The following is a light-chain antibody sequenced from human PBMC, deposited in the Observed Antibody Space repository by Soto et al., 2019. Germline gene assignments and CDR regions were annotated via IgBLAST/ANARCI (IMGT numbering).Light chain of an antibody. CDR3: MHSLQTPFLT. CDR2: LGS. Sequence: DIVMTQSPLSLPVTPGEPASISCRSSHSLLHSNGYNSLDWYLQKPGQSPQLLIYLGSNRASGVPDRFSGSGSGTDVTLKISRVGAEDVGADYCMHSLQTPFLTFGGGTKVEIK. CDR1: HSLLHSNGYNS. V-gene: IGKV2-28*01. J-gene: IGKJ4*02.